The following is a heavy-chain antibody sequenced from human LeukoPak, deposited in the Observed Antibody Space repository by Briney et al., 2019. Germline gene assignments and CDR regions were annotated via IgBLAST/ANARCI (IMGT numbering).Heavy chain of an antibody. CDR3: ARERRDGYNYYFDY. CDR2: IYYSGST. J-gene: IGHJ4*02. V-gene: IGHV4-59*01. CDR1: GGSISSYY. D-gene: IGHD5-24*01. Sequence: SETLSLTCSVSGGSISSYYWSWIRQPPGKGLEYIGYIYYSGSTNYNPSLKSRVTISVDTSKNQFSLKLSSVTAADTAVYYCARERRDGYNYYFDYWGQGTLVTVSS.